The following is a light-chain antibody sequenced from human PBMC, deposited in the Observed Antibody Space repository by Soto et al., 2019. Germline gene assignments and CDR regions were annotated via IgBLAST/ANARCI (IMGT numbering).Light chain of an antibody. CDR1: QSVSSC. V-gene: IGKV3-11*01. J-gene: IGKJ2*01. CDR3: QQRSYWPRT. Sequence: EIVLTQSPATLSLSPGERATLSCRASQSVSSCLAWYQQKPGQAPRLLIYDASNRATGIPARFSGSGSGTDFTLTVNSLEPEDFAVYYCQQRSYWPRTFGQGTKLEIK. CDR2: DAS.